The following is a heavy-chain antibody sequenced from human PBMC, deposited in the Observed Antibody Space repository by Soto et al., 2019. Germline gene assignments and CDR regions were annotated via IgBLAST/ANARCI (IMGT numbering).Heavy chain of an antibody. V-gene: IGHV4-39*01. J-gene: IGHJ4*02. CDR3: SRLTNARPGDD. CDR1: VGSITSSNYH. Sequence: AETLSLTCTVSVGSITSSNYHWCWSRQPPGKGLEWIGTIYYSGNTYYNPSLKSRVTMSMDASKNRFSLTLSSVAVADTAVYYCSRLTNARPGDDWGQGTLVTVSS. D-gene: IGHD2-2*01. CDR2: IYYSGNT.